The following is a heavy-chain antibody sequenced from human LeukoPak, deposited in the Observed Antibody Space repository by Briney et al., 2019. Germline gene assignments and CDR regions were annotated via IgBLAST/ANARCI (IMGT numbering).Heavy chain of an antibody. D-gene: IGHD1-1*01. CDR1: GGSLSSSSYY. V-gene: IGHV4-39*07. CDR2: IYYSGST. CDR3: ATLALPPPLDGAFDI. Sequence: SETLSLTCTVSGGSLSSSSYYWGWIRQPPGKGLEWIGSIYYSGSTYYNPSLKIRVTISVDTSKNQFSLKLSSVTAADTAVYYCATLALPPPLDGAFDIWGQGTMVTVSS. J-gene: IGHJ3*02.